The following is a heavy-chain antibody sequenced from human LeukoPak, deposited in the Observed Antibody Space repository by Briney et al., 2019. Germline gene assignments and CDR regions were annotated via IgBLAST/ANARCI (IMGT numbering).Heavy chain of an antibody. Sequence: SVKVSCKASGGTFSGYAISWVRQAPGQGLEWMGGIIPIFGTANYAQKFQGRVTITADESTSTAYMELSSLRSEDTAVYYCAKGIAVAGPTSANWFDPWGQGTLVTVSS. V-gene: IGHV1-69*01. CDR3: AKGIAVAGPTSANWFDP. CDR1: GGTFSGYA. CDR2: IIPIFGTA. D-gene: IGHD6-19*01. J-gene: IGHJ5*02.